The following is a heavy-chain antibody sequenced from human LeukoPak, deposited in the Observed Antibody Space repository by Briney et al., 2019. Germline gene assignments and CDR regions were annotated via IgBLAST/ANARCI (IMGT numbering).Heavy chain of an antibody. D-gene: IGHD6-13*01. J-gene: IGHJ5*02. CDR1: GYSISSGYY. V-gene: IGHV4-38-2*02. Sequence: SETLSLTCTVSGYSISSGYYWGWIRQPPGKGLEWIGSIYHSGSTYYNPSLKSRVTISVDTSKKQLFLQLSSVTAADTAVYYCARTNIGPAGSWFDPWGQGTLVTVSS. CDR3: ARTNIGPAGSWFDP. CDR2: IYHSGST.